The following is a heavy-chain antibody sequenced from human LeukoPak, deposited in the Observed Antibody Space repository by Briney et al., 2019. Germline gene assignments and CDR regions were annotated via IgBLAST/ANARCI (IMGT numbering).Heavy chain of an antibody. D-gene: IGHD3-10*01. CDR2: ITRPGTTT. Sequence: GGSLRLSCATSGFTFSAYSLSWVRQAPGKGLEWVSHITRPGTTTYYAESVRGRFTISRDNSKNSLSLQMNSLRAEDTAVYYCARGTEEFTPFDYWGQGTLVTVSS. V-gene: IGHV3-11*01. CDR1: GFTFSAYS. J-gene: IGHJ4*02. CDR3: ARGTEEFTPFDY.